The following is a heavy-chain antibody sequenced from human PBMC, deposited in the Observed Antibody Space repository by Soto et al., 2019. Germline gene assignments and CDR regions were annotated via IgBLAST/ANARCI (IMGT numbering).Heavy chain of an antibody. CDR3: AKNLYYYDSSGYYGWYFDL. J-gene: IGHJ2*01. CDR1: GFTFSSYA. V-gene: IGHV3-23*01. CDR2: ISGSGGST. D-gene: IGHD3-22*01. Sequence: WGSLRLSCAASGFTFSSYAIIFFRHSPFKWLEWVSAISGSGGSTYYADSVKGRFTISRDNSKNTLYLQMNSLRAEDTAVYYCAKNLYYYDSSGYYGWYFDLWGRGTLVTVSS.